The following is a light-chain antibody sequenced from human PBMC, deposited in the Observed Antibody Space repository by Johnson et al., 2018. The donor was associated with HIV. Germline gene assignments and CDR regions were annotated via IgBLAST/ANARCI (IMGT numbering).Light chain of an antibody. J-gene: IGLJ1*01. Sequence: QSVLTQPPSVSAAPGQKVTISCSGSSSNIGNNYVSWYQQLPGTAPKLLIYDNNRRPSGIPDRFSGSKSGTSGTLGITGLQTGDEADYYCGSWDSSLSAYVFGTGNKVTVL. CDR3: GSWDSSLSAYV. CDR1: SSNIGNNY. CDR2: DNN. V-gene: IGLV1-51*01.